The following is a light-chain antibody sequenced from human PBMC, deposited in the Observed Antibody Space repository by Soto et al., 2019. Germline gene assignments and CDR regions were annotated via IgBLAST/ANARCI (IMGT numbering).Light chain of an antibody. J-gene: IGKJ1*01. CDR2: GAS. CDR1: QSVSGSY. V-gene: IGKV3-20*01. Sequence: EIVLTQSPGTLSLSPGERATLSCRASQSVSGSYLAWYRQKPGQAPRLLIYGASSRATGIPDRFSGSGSGTDFTLTISRLQPEDFAVYYCQQYGSSPVGAFGQGTKVEIK. CDR3: QQYGSSPVGA.